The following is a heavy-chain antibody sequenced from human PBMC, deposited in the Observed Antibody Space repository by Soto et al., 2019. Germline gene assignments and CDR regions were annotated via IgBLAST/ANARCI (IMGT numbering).Heavy chain of an antibody. J-gene: IGHJ4*02. Sequence: GGSLRLSCTASGFTFSSYAMSWVRQAPGKGLEWVSDISNSAVSTYYADSVQGRFTISRDNFKNTLYLQMNSLRADDTAVYYCEKFFSWFGSGMYFDYWGQGALVTVYS. CDR2: ISNSAVST. CDR3: EKFFSWFGSGMYFDY. V-gene: IGHV3-23*01. CDR1: GFTFSSYA. D-gene: IGHD3-10*01.